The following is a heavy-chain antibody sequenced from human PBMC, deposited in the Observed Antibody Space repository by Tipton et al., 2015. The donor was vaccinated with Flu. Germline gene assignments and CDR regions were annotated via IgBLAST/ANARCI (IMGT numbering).Heavy chain of an antibody. V-gene: IGHV3-43D*03. D-gene: IGHD1-26*01. Sequence: SLRLSCTASGVTFDGYAMHWVRQVPGKGLERVSLISWGGGSTFYGDSVRGRFTVSRDNRRNSLYLQMNSLRLEDTALYYCATEVAWQGGGYYGMDVWGQGTTVTVS. CDR1: GVTFDGYA. J-gene: IGHJ6*02. CDR2: ISWGGGST. CDR3: ATEVAWQGGGYYGMDV.